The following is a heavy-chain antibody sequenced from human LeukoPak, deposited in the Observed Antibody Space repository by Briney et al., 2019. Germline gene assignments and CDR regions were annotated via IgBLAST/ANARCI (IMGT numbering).Heavy chain of an antibody. D-gene: IGHD4-17*01. Sequence: PGGSLRLSCAASGFTFSSYAMSWVRQAPGKGLDWVSTISGSGRGTFYADSVKGRFTISRDNAKNTLYLQMNSLRGEDTAVYYCAKQFMTAVNTWPNIGFGFWSQGSLVTVSS. CDR2: ISGSGRGT. CDR3: AKQFMTAVNTWPNIGFGF. J-gene: IGHJ4*02. CDR1: GFTFSSYA. V-gene: IGHV3-23*01.